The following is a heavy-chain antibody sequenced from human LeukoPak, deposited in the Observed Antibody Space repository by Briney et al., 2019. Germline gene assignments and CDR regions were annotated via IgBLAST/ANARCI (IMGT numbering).Heavy chain of an antibody. J-gene: IGHJ4*02. V-gene: IGHV1-69*13. CDR3: ARVGYSSSSGYFDY. D-gene: IGHD6-6*01. CDR1: GGTFSSYD. CDR2: IIPIFGTA. Sequence: ASVKVSCKASGGTFSSYDISWVRQAPGQGLEWMGGIIPIFGTANYAQKFQGRVTITADESTSTAYMELSSLRSEDTAVYYCARVGYSSSSGYFDYWGQGTLGTVSS.